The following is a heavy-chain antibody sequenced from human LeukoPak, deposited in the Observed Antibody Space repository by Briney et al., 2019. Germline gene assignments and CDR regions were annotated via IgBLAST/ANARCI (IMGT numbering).Heavy chain of an antibody. CDR1: GYTFTGYY. J-gene: IGHJ5*02. CDR3: ATRYSSSWYYWFDP. V-gene: IGHV1-2*02. D-gene: IGHD6-13*01. CDR2: INPNSGGT. Sequence: ASVKVSCKASGYTFTGYYMHWVRQAPGQGLEWMGWINPNSGGTNYAQKFQGRVTMTRDTSISTAYMELSRLRSEDTAMYYCATRYSSSWYYWFDPWGQGTLVTVSS.